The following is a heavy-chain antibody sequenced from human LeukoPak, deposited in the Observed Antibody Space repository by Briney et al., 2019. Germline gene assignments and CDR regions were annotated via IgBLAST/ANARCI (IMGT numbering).Heavy chain of an antibody. CDR2: ISGSGGST. J-gene: IGHJ3*02. CDR3: AKEGYVVVVPAAIEYDAFDI. V-gene: IGHV3-23*01. Sequence: GGSLRLSCAASGFTFSSYAMSWVRQAPGKGLEWVSAISGSGGSTYYADSVKGRFTISRDNSKNTLYLQMNSLRAEDTAVYYCAKEGYVVVVPAAIEYDAFDIWGQGTMVTVSS. D-gene: IGHD2-2*02. CDR1: GFTFSSYA.